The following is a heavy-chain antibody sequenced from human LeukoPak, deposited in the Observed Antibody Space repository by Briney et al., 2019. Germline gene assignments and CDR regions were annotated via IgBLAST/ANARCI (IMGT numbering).Heavy chain of an antibody. CDR2: IRYDGSDK. V-gene: IGHV3-30*02. CDR1: GFTFSSYG. CDR3: AKDSWEVGATSEIDY. J-gene: IGHJ4*02. Sequence: PGGSLKLSCAASGFTFSSYGMHWVRQAPGKGLEWVGFIRYDGSDKCYADSVKGRFTISRDNPKNTLYLQVNSLRAEDTAVYYCAKDSWEVGATSEIDYWGQGTLVTVSS. D-gene: IGHD1-26*01.